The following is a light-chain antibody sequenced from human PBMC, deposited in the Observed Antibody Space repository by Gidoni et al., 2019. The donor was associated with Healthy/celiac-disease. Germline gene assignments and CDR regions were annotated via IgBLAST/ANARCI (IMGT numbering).Light chain of an antibody. CDR1: QSVSSN. J-gene: IGKJ1*01. Sequence: EIVMTQSPATLSVSPGERATLSCRASQSVSSNLAWYQHKPGQAPRLLIYGASTRATGIPARFSGSGSGTEFTLTISSLQSEDFAVYYCQQYNNWPGTFXQXTKVEIK. CDR2: GAS. V-gene: IGKV3-15*01. CDR3: QQYNNWPGT.